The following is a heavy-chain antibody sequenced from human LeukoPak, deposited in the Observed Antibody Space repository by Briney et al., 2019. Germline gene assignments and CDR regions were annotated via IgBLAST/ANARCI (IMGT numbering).Heavy chain of an antibody. CDR2: ISWNSGSI. D-gene: IGHD3-22*01. Sequence: PGRSLRLSCAASGFTFNNYAMHWVRQAPGKGLEWVSNISWNSGSITYADSVKGRFTISRDNAKNSLYLQMNSLRAEDTALYYCAKARYDSSGYYIDYWGQGTLVTVSS. CDR3: AKARYDSSGYYIDY. CDR1: GFTFNNYA. J-gene: IGHJ4*02. V-gene: IGHV3-9*01.